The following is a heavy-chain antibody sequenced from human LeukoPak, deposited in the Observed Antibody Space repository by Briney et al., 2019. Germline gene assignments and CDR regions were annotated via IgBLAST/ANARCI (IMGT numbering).Heavy chain of an antibody. D-gene: IGHD3-16*02. V-gene: IGHV5-51*01. CDR3: ARQNYDYVWGSYRYVDY. CDR1: GYSFTSYW. Sequence: GESLKISCKGSGYSFTSYWIGWVRQMPGKGLEWMGIIYPGDSDTRYSPSFQGQVTISADKSISTAYLQWSSLKASDTAMYYCARQNYDYVWGSYRYVDYWGQRTLVTVFS. CDR2: IYPGDSDT. J-gene: IGHJ4*02.